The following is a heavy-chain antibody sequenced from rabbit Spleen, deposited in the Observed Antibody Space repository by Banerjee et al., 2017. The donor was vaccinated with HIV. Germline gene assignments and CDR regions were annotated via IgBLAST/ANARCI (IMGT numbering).Heavy chain of an antibody. D-gene: IGHD7-1*01. CDR1: GFSFSSSYW. V-gene: IGHV1S45*01. Sequence: QEQLEESGGDLVKPGASLTLTCTASGFSFSSSYWICWVRQAPGKGLEWIACIYAGSSGSTYYASWAKGRFTISKTSSTTVTLQMTSLTAADTATYFCVREAGYAGYGDGNLWGPGTLVTVS. J-gene: IGHJ4*01. CDR2: IYAGSSGST. CDR3: VREAGYAGYGDGNL.